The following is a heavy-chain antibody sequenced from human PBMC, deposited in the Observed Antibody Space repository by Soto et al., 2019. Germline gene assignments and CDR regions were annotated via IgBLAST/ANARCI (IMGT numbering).Heavy chain of an antibody. V-gene: IGHV5-51*01. CDR1: GYGFSIHW. CDR3: ASDSHCSGGPCPMGSFDM. Sequence: GESLKISCQGSGYGFSIHWVAWLRQMPGKGLEWVGFIYPGNSDTIYSPSFQGQVTISADLALSTTYLQWDTLKPSDTAIYFCASDSHCSGGPCPMGSFDMWGQGTMVTVSS. CDR2: IYPGNSDT. J-gene: IGHJ3*02. D-gene: IGHD2-15*01.